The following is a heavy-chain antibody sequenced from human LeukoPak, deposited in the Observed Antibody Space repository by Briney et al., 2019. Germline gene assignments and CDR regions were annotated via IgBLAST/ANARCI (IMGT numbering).Heavy chain of an antibody. CDR1: GYSFTSYW. V-gene: IGHV5-51*01. CDR3: ASPSYCGGDCYPYYFDY. D-gene: IGHD2-21*01. Sequence: GGSLRLSCAASGYSFTSYWIGWVRQMPGKGLEWMGIIYPGDPDTRYSPSFQGQVTISADKSISTAYLQWSSLKASDTAMYYCASPSYCGGDCYPYYFDYWGQGTLVTVSS. CDR2: IYPGDPDT. J-gene: IGHJ4*02.